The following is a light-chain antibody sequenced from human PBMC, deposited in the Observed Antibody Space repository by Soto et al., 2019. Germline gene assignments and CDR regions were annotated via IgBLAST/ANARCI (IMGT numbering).Light chain of an antibody. CDR3: QQRTNWPYT. CDR2: DAS. Sequence: ETVLTQSPATLSLSPGERATLSCRASQSVSRYLAWYQQKPGQAPRLLIYDASNRAAGIPARFSGTGSGTDFTLTIRWLESEDFAVYYCQQRTNWPYTFGQGTNLLIK. CDR1: QSVSRY. V-gene: IGKV3-11*01. J-gene: IGKJ2*01.